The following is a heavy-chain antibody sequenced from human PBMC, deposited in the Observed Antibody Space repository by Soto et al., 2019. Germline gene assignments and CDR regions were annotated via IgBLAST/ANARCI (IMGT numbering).Heavy chain of an antibody. J-gene: IGHJ5*02. CDR2: INSDGSST. D-gene: IGHD2-21*02. Sequence: GGSLRLSCAASGFTFSSYWMHWVRQAPGKGLVWVSRINSDGSSTNYADSVKGRFTISRDNAKNTLYLQMNSLRAEDTAVYYCARDQTAGDWFDPWGQGTLVTVSS. CDR3: ARDQTAGDWFDP. V-gene: IGHV3-74*01. CDR1: GFTFSSYW.